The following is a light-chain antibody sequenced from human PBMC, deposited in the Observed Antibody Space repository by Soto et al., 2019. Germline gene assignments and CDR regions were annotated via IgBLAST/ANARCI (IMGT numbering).Light chain of an antibody. J-gene: IGLJ2*01. CDR2: DNN. V-gene: IGLV1-51*01. CDR1: SSNIGNNY. CDR3: GTWDSSLSGVV. Sequence: QSVLTQPPSVSAAPGQKVIISCSGSSSNIGNNYVSWYQQLPGTAPKLLIYDNNKGPSGIPDRFSGSKSGTSATLGITGLQTGDEADYYCGTWDSSLSGVVFGGGTKLTVL.